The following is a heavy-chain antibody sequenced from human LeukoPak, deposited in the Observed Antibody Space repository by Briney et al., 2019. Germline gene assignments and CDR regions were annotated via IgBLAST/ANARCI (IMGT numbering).Heavy chain of an antibody. D-gene: IGHD6-13*01. CDR1: GFPFSTYS. CDR3: ARGRWLAAADY. V-gene: IGHV3-21*01. Sequence: MTGGSLRLSCAASGFPFSTYSMTWVRQAPGKGLEWVSSISSSSSYIFYADSVKGRFTISRDDAKNSLYLQMNSLRAEDTAVYYCARGRWLAAADYWGQGTLVTVSS. CDR2: ISSSSSYI. J-gene: IGHJ4*02.